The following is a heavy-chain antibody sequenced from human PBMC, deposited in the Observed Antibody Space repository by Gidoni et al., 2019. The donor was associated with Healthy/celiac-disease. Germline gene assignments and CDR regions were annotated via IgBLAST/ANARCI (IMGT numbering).Heavy chain of an antibody. CDR1: GGSFSGYY. CDR2: INHSGST. Sequence: QVQLQQWGAGLLKPSETLSLTCAVYGGSFSGYYWSWIRQPPGKGPEWIGEINHSGSTNYNPSLKSRVTISVDTSKNQFSLKLSSVTAADTAVYYCARGPYGGNSGYRYWGQGTLVTVSS. J-gene: IGHJ4*02. CDR3: ARGPYGGNSGYRY. D-gene: IGHD2-21*02. V-gene: IGHV4-34*01.